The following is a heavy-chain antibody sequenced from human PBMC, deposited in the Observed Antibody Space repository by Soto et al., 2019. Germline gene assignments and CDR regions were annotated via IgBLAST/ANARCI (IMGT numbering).Heavy chain of an antibody. D-gene: IGHD5-18*01. CDR3: AHSTDTAMALDY. CDR1: GFSLSTSGVG. V-gene: IGHV2-5*02. Sequence: SGPTLVNPTQTLTLTCTFSGFSLSTSGVGVGWVRQPPGKALEWLALVYWDDDRRYSPSLRSRLTITKDTSKNQVVLTMTNVDTVDTATYFCAHSTDTAMALDYWGQGTLVTVSS. CDR2: VYWDDDR. J-gene: IGHJ4*02.